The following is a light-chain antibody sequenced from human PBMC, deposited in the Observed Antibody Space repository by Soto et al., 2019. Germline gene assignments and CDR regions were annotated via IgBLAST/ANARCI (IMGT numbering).Light chain of an antibody. CDR3: SSYTSSSTV. V-gene: IGLV2-14*01. CDR1: SSDVGGYNY. J-gene: IGLJ7*02. Sequence: QSALTQPASVSGSPGQSITISCTGTSSDVGGYNYVSWYQQHPGKAPKLMIYDVSNRPSGVSNRFSGSKSGNTASLTISGLQAEDEADYYCSSYTSSSTVFGGGTQLTAL. CDR2: DVS.